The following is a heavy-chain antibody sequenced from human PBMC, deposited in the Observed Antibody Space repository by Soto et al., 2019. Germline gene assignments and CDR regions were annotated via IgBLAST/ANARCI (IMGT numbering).Heavy chain of an antibody. V-gene: IGHV5-51*01. CDR1: GYSFTSYW. Sequence: PGESLKISCKGSGYSFTSYWIGWVRQMPGKGLEWFGIIYSGDSDTRYSPSFQGQVTISADKSISTAYLQWSSLKASDTAMYYCAGGGVRGVITRTRDYYGMDVWGQGTTVTVSS. CDR2: IYSGDSDT. CDR3: AGGGVRGVITRTRDYYGMDV. D-gene: IGHD3-10*01. J-gene: IGHJ6*02.